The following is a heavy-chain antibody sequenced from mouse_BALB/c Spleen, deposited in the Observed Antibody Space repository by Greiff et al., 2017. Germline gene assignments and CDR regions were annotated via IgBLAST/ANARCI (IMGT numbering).Heavy chain of an antibody. V-gene: IGHV5-6-3*01. J-gene: IGHJ4*01. Sequence: EVKVVESGGGLVQPGGSLKLSCAASGFTFSSYGMSWVRQTPDKRLELVATINSNGGSTYYPDSVKGRFTISRDNAKNTQYLQMSSLKSEDTAMYYCAREEITTRGDYYAMDYWGQGTSVTVSS. CDR3: AREEITTRGDYYAMDY. CDR1: GFTFSSYG. D-gene: IGHD2-4*01. CDR2: INSNGGST.